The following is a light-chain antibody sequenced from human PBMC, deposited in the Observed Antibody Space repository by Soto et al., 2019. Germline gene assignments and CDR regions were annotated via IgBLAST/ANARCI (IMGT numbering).Light chain of an antibody. J-gene: IGLJ1*01. V-gene: IGLV1-44*01. CDR3: AAWDDSLNGLYV. Sequence: SVLTQPPSASGAPGQRVTISCSGSSSNIGSGTVNWYQQLPGTAPKLLIYNNNQWASGVPDRFSGSKSGTSASLAISGLQSEDEGDYYCAAWDDSLNGLYVFGTGTKVTVL. CDR2: NNN. CDR1: SSNIGSGT.